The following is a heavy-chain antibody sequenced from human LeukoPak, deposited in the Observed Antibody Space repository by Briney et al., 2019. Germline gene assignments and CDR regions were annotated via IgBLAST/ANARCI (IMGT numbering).Heavy chain of an antibody. CDR3: ARYDFNKFFDY. D-gene: IGHD3-3*01. Sequence: WETLSLTCTVSGGSITNYYWSWIRQPPGKGLEWIGFSYYNGNTNYNPSLKSRVTMSVDTSKNQFSLKLSSVTAADTAVYYCARYDFNKFFDYWGQGTLVTVSP. J-gene: IGHJ4*02. V-gene: IGHV4-59*01. CDR2: SYYNGNT. CDR1: GGSITNYY.